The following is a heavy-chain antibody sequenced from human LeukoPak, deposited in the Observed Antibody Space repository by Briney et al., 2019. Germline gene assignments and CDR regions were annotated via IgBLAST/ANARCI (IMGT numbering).Heavy chain of an antibody. Sequence: GGSLRLSCAASGFAFSSSEMTWVRQAPGRGPEWLSYISSSGDTIYYAESLQGRFTISRDNAKNSLYLQMNRLRAEDTAVYFCTRDRASNGWQNWGQGTLVTVSS. V-gene: IGHV3-48*03. J-gene: IGHJ4*02. CDR1: GFAFSSSE. D-gene: IGHD6-19*01. CDR2: ISSSGDTI. CDR3: TRDRASNGWQN.